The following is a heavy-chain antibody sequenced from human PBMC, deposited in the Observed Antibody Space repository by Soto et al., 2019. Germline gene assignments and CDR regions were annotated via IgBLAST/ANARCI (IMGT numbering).Heavy chain of an antibody. V-gene: IGHV1-18*04. CDR2: TRADNGDA. CDR3: ARDDRSGYYWAIDY. Sequence: QAHLVQSGGEVKKPGASVKVSCKASGYTFTMYGLSWVRQAPGQGPEWMGWTRADNGDARYAEKFRDGLTLTTDTSTNRAYMELRSLRSDDTAVYYCARDDRSGYYWAIDYWGRGTLVTVSS. CDR1: GYTFTMYG. J-gene: IGHJ4*02. D-gene: IGHD3-22*01.